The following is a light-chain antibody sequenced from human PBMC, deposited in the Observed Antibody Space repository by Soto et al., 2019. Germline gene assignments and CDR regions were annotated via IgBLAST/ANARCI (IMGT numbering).Light chain of an antibody. CDR2: GAS. V-gene: IGKV3-20*01. CDR1: QNINSN. CDR3: QQYGSSPWT. Sequence: VMTQSPDTLSVSPGERATLSCRASQNINSNLAWYQQKPGQAPRLLIYGASSRATGIPDRFSGSGSGTDFTLTITRLEPEDFAVYYCQQYGSSPWTFGQGTKVDIK. J-gene: IGKJ1*01.